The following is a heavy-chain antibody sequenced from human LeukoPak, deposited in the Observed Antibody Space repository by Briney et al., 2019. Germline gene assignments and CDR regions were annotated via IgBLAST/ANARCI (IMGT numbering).Heavy chain of an antibody. J-gene: IGHJ6*04. CDR2: ISSSGYTI. CDR3: ARVLYILRYFDY. V-gene: IGHV3-48*01. CDR1: GFTCSDYS. Sequence: GGSLRLSCEVSGFTCSDYSMNWVRQAPGKGLEWVSYISSSGYTINYADSVKGRFTISRDNAKNSLYLQMNSLRAEDTAVYYCARVLYILRYFDYWGKGTTVTISS. D-gene: IGHD3-9*01.